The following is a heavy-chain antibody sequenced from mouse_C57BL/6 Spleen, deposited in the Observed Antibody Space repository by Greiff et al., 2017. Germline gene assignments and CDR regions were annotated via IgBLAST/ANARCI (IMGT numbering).Heavy chain of an antibody. CDR3: ARGSSGYGGYFGY. D-gene: IGHD3-2*02. Sequence: QVQLQQSDAELVKPGASVTISCKVSGYTFTDHTIHWMKQRPEQGLEWIGSIYPRDGSTKYNEKFKGKATLTADNSSSTAYMQLNSLTSEDSAVYFCARGSSGYGGYFGYWGQGTTLTVSS. V-gene: IGHV1-78*01. CDR2: IYPRDGST. J-gene: IGHJ2*01. CDR1: GYTFTDHT.